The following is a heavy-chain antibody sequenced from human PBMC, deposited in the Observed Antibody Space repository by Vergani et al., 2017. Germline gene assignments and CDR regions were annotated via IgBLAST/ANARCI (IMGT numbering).Heavy chain of an antibody. D-gene: IGHD6-19*01. V-gene: IGHV1-69*01. J-gene: IGHJ6*02. Sequence: QVQLVQSGAEVKKPGSSVKVSCKASGGTFSSYAISWVRQAPGQGLEWMGGIIPIFGTANYAQKFQGRVTITADESTSTAYMELSSLRSEDTAVYYCGRTSEYSSGWYGLEDYYGMDVWGQGTTVTVSS. CDR3: GRTSEYSSGWYGLEDYYGMDV. CDR1: GGTFSSYA. CDR2: IIPIFGTA.